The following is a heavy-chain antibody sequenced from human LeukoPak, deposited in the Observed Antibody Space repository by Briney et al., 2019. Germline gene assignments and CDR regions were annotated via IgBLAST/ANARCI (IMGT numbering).Heavy chain of an antibody. D-gene: IGHD2-2*01. V-gene: IGHV1-2*02. CDR3: ARGRSTNELALGY. Sequence: ASVKVSCKASGYTFTGYYMHWVRQAPGQGLEWMGWINPNSGGTNYAQKFQGRVTMTRDTSISTAYMELSRLRSDDTAVYYCARGRSTNELALGYWGQGTLVTVSS. CDR2: INPNSGGT. J-gene: IGHJ4*02. CDR1: GYTFTGYY.